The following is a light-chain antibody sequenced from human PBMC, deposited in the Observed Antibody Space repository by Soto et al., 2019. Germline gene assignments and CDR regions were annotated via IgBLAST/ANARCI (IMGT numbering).Light chain of an antibody. CDR3: QQYVSSVT. V-gene: IGKV3-20*01. Sequence: EIVLTQSPGSLSLSPGERATLSCRASQSVDSSFFAWYQKKPGQAPRLLIYGASKRATGIPDRFSGSWSGTYFTLTISRLEPEVFAVYYCQQYVSSVTFGQGTKVEIK. CDR2: GAS. J-gene: IGKJ1*01. CDR1: QSVDSSF.